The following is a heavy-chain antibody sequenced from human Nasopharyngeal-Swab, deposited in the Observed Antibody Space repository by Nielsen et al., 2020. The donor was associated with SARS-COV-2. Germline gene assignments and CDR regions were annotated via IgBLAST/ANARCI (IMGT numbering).Heavy chain of an antibody. CDR3: ARGSPRSGMDV. V-gene: IGHV4-34*01. Sequence: SETLSLTCAVYGGSFSGYYWSWIRQPPGKGLEWIGEINHSGSTNYNPSLKSRVTISVDTSKNQFSLKLSSVTAAGTAVYYCARGSPRSGMDVWGQGTTVTVSS. J-gene: IGHJ6*02. CDR2: INHSGST. CDR1: GGSFSGYY.